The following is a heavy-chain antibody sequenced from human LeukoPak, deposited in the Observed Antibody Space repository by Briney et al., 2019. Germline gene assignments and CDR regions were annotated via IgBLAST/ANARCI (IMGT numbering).Heavy chain of an antibody. CDR3: ARSAEKCNNGVCFTDYYMDI. J-gene: IGHJ6*03. CDR1: GGTFSSYA. V-gene: IGHV1-2*02. Sequence: GASVKVSCKASGGTFSSYAISWVRQAPGQGLEWMAWINPNSGGTNVGQKFQGRVTMTRDTSTNAVYMELSSLSSGDTAVYYCARSAEKCNNGVCFTDYYMDIWGKGTTVTVSS. CDR2: INPNSGGT. D-gene: IGHD2-8*01.